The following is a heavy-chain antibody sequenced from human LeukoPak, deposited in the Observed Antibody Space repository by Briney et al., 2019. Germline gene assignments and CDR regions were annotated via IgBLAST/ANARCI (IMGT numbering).Heavy chain of an antibody. V-gene: IGHV1-69*11. CDR3: ARGEKGAFDI. D-gene: IGHD3-16*01. Sequence: VASVKVSCKASGGTFSSYAISWVRQAPGQGLEWMGRIIPILGTANYAQKFQGRVTTTADESTSTAYMELSSLRSEDTAVYYCARGEKGAFDIWGQGTMVTVSS. CDR1: GGTFSSYA. CDR2: IIPILGTA. J-gene: IGHJ3*02.